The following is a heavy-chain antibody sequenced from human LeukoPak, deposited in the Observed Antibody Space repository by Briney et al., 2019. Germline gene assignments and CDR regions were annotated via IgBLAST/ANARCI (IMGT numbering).Heavy chain of an antibody. CDR2: IRYDGSNK. CDR1: GFTFSSYG. D-gene: IGHD5-24*01. Sequence: SGGSLRLSCAASGFTFSSYGMHWVRQAPGKGREWVAFIRYDGSNKYYADSVKGRFTISRDNSKNTLYLQMNSLRAEDTAVYYCAKGDLNYYYYYYMDVWGKGTTVTVSS. CDR3: AKGDLNYYYYYYMDV. V-gene: IGHV3-30*02. J-gene: IGHJ6*03.